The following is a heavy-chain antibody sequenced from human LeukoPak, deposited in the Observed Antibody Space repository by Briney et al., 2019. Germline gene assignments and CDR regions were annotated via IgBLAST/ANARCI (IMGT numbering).Heavy chain of an antibody. CDR1: GGSISSYY. D-gene: IGHD2-2*02. CDR3: ARHTHPYWYFDL. CDR2: ISYSGNT. Sequence: SETLSLTCTVSGGSISSYYWSWIRQPPGKGLEWIGYISYSGNTNYNPSLKSRVTISVDTSKNQFSLKLSSVTAADTAVYYCARHTHPYWYFDLWGRGTLVSVSS. J-gene: IGHJ2*01. V-gene: IGHV4-59*01.